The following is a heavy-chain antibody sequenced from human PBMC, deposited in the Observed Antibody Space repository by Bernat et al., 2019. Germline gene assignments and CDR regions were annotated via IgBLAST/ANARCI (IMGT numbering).Heavy chain of an antibody. CDR3: ARDAGYSNYGATGVGAFDI. CDR2: ISYDGSNK. CDR1: GFTFSSYA. J-gene: IGHJ3*02. D-gene: IGHD4-4*01. V-gene: IGHV3-30*01. Sequence: QVQLVESGGGVVQPGRSLRLSCAASGFTFSSYAMPWVRQAPGTGLEWVAVISYDGSNKYYADSVKGRFTISRDNSKNTLYLQMNSLRAEDTAVYYCARDAGYSNYGATGVGAFDIWGQGTMVTVSS.